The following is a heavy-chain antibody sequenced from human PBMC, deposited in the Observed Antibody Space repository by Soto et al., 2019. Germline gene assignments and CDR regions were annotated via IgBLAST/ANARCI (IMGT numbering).Heavy chain of an antibody. Sequence: SETLSLTCTVSGGSINSTGYYWGWIRQPPGKGLEWIGSIYFSGSTSYNPSLKSRVTMSVDTTNNQFSLKVKSVTAADTAVYYCARLSGSYNDRYFDYWGQGTLVTVSS. CDR3: ARLSGSYNDRYFDY. CDR1: GGSINSTGYY. V-gene: IGHV4-39*01. D-gene: IGHD1-26*01. CDR2: IYFSGST. J-gene: IGHJ4*02.